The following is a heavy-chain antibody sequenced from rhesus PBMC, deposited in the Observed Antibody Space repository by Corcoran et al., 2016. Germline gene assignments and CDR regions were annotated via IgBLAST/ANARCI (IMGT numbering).Heavy chain of an antibody. CDR1: GFTFREYY. V-gene: IGHV3-178*01. D-gene: IGHD3-34*01. J-gene: IGHJ4*01. Sequence: EGQLVESGGGLAKPGGSLRLSCAASGFTFREYYMDWVRQVYGKGLDWVSRIRNGGGSTWYADSVKSRFTISRENAKNTLYLQMSSLGAEDTAVYYCARDGATPLDYWGQGVLVTVSS. CDR2: IRNGGGST. CDR3: ARDGATPLDY.